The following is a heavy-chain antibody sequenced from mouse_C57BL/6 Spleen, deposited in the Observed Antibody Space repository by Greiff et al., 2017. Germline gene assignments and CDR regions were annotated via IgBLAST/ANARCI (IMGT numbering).Heavy chain of an antibody. Sequence: QVQLQQPGAELVRPGTSVKLSCKASGYTFTSYWMHWVKQRPGQGLEWIGVIDPSDSYTNYNQKFKDKATMTADKSSSTVYMELSRLTSEDSAVYFCARHARFYGFDYWGQGTTRTVSS. D-gene: IGHD1-1*01. J-gene: IGHJ2*01. CDR3: ARHARFYGFDY. CDR1: GYTFTSYW. CDR2: IDPSDSYT. V-gene: IGHV1-59*01.